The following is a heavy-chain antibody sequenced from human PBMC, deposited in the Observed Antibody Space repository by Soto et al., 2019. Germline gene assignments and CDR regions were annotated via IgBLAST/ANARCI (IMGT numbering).Heavy chain of an antibody. V-gene: IGHV3-23*01. CDR1: GFTFSLYA. D-gene: IGHD3-10*01. Sequence: PGGSLRLFCAASGFTFSLYAMTWVRQAPGKGLEWVSSIPNSGGRTSLADSVKGRFTISRDNSKNTLYLQMNSLRDEDTAVYYCASRGRYYGMDVWGQGTTVTVSS. CDR3: ASRGRYYGMDV. CDR2: IPNSGGRT. J-gene: IGHJ6*02.